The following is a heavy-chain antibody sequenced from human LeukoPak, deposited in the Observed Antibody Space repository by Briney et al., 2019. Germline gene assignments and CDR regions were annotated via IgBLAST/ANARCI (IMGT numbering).Heavy chain of an antibody. D-gene: IGHD3-9*01. CDR2: ISSSGSTI. CDR3: ARDYDILTGYYPDAFDI. J-gene: IGHJ3*02. Sequence: GTLRLSCAASGFTSSSYEMSWVRQAPGKGLEWVSYISSSGSTIYYADSVKGRFTISRDNAKNSLYLQMNSLRAEDTAVYYCARDYDILTGYYPDAFDIWGQGTMVTVSS. V-gene: IGHV3-48*03. CDR1: GFTSSSYE.